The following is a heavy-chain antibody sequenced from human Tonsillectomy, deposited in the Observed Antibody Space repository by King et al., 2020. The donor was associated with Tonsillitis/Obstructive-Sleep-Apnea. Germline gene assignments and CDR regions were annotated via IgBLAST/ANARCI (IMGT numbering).Heavy chain of an antibody. D-gene: IGHD3-22*01. CDR2: INHSGST. J-gene: IGHJ6*03. V-gene: IGHV4-34*01. CDR1: GGSFSGYY. Sequence: VQLPQWGAGLLKPSETLSLTCAVYGGSFSGYYWSWIRQPPGKGLEWIGEINHSGSTNYNPSLKSRVTISVDTSKNQFSLKLSSVTAADTAVYYWARITTIGYYYMDVWGKGTTGTVSS. CDR3: ARITTIGYYYMDV.